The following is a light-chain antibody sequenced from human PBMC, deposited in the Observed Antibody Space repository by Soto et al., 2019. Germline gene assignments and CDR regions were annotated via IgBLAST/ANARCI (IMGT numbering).Light chain of an antibody. CDR2: GAS. CDR1: QSVSSN. V-gene: IGKV3-15*01. J-gene: IGKJ2*01. CDR3: QQDNNWPLT. Sequence: EIVMTQSPATLSVSPGERATLSCRASQSVSSNLAWYQQKPGQAPRLLIYGASTRATGIPARFSGSGSGTEFTLTISSLQSAYFAVYYCQQDNNWPLTFGQGTKLEIK.